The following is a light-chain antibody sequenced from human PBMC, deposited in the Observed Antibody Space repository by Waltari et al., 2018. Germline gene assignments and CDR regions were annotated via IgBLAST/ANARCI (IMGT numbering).Light chain of an antibody. CDR3: SSYGGINNSPYV. CDR2: EVS. J-gene: IGLJ1*01. Sequence: QSALTHPPPASGSPGQSVTTPSTGTSSDVGVHNFSSCDQHLPGKAPKLIIWEVSRRPSGVPNRFSGSKSGNTASLTVSGLQPEDEGDYYCSSYGGINNSPYVFGTGTKVTVL. V-gene: IGLV2-8*01. CDR1: SSDVGVHNF.